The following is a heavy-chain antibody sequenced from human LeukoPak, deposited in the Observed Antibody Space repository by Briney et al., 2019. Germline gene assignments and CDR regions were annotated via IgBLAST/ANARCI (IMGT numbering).Heavy chain of an antibody. CDR1: GFTFSSYA. V-gene: IGHV3-21*01. CDR2: ITSTGSYI. D-gene: IGHD7-27*01. CDR3: ARDLGTVWFDP. Sequence: PGGSLRLSCAASGFTFSSYAMNWVRKAPGQGLEWVSSITSTGSYIYYADSVKGRFTISRDNAKNSLYLQMNSLRAEDTAVYYCARDLGTVWFDPWGQGTLVTVSS. J-gene: IGHJ5*02.